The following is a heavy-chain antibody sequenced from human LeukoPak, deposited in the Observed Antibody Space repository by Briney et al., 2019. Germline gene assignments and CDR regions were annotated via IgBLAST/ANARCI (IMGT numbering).Heavy chain of an antibody. V-gene: IGHV3-21*01. CDR2: ISSSSSYI. CDR1: GFTFHNNG. CDR3: ASSVATQLVGAFDI. J-gene: IGHJ3*02. Sequence: GGSLRLSCAASGFTFHNNGMSWVRQAPGKGLEWVSSISSSSSYIYYADSVKGRFTISRDNAKNSLYLQMNSLRAEDTAVYYCASSVATQLVGAFDIWGQGTMVTVSS. D-gene: IGHD5-12*01.